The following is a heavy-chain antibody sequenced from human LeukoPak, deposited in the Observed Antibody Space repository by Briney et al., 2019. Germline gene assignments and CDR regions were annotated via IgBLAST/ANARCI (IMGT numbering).Heavy chain of an antibody. Sequence: SETLSLTCAVYGGSFSGYYWSWIRQPPGKGLEWIGEINHSGSTNYNPSLKSRVTISVDTSKNQFSLELSSVTAADTAVYYCARGQRGFDPWGQGTLVTVSS. V-gene: IGHV4-34*01. CDR2: INHSGST. CDR1: GGSFSGYY. CDR3: ARGQRGFDP. J-gene: IGHJ5*02.